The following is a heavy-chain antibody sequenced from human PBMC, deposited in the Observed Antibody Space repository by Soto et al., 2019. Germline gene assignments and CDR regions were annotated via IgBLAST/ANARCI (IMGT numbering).Heavy chain of an antibody. J-gene: IGHJ6*02. D-gene: IGHD2-15*01. Sequence: EVQLVESGGGFAQPGGSLRLSCVASGFTLSSYSMNWVRQAPGKGLEWVSAISRSSGDIYYADSVKGRFTISRDNAKDSLYLQVNRLRAEDTDVYYCARDTGYDSYYYGLDVWCQVTTVTVSS. CDR3: ARDTGYDSYYYGLDV. V-gene: IGHV3-48*01. CDR2: ISRSSGDI. CDR1: GFTLSSYS.